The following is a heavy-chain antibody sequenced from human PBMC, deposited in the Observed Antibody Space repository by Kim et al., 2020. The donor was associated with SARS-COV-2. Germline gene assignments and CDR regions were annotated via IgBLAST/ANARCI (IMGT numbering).Heavy chain of an antibody. D-gene: IGHD3-10*01. CDR3: ARGSPTYYYGSGSSGPCDY. J-gene: IGHJ4*02. Sequence: SRVTISVDTSKNQFSLKLSSVTAADTAVYYCARGSPTYYYGSGSSGPCDYWGQGTLVTVSS. V-gene: IGHV4-59*09.